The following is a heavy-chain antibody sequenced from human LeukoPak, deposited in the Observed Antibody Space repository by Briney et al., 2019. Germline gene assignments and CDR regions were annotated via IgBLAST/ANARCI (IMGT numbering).Heavy chain of an antibody. CDR1: GYSISSGYY. V-gene: IGHV4-38-2*01. D-gene: IGHD6-19*01. Sequence: PSETLSPTCGVSGYSISSGYYWGWIRQPPGKGLEWIGNIYYSGSTYYKPSLKTRVTISVDTSKNQFSLKLTSVTAADTAVYYCARHASVDGNWPRPLDYWGQGSLVTVSS. CDR2: IYYSGST. J-gene: IGHJ4*02. CDR3: ARHASVDGNWPRPLDY.